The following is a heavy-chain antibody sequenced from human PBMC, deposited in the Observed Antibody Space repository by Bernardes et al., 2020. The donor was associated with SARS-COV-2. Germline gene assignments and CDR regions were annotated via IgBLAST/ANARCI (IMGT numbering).Heavy chain of an antibody. CDR2: IYYSWST. J-gene: IGHJ4*02. Sequence: SETLSLTCTVSGGSVSSSSYFWGWIRQPPGKGLEWIGNIYYSWSTYYNPSLKSRVTISVDTSKNQFSLRLSSVTAADTAVYYCARRPSASGSGMDVWGQGTLVTVSS. D-gene: IGHD1-20*01. CDR3: ARRPSASGSGMDV. CDR1: GGSVSSSSYF. V-gene: IGHV4-39*01.